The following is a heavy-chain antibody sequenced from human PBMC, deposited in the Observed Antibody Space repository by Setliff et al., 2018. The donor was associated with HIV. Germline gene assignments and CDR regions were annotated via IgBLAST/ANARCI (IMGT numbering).Heavy chain of an antibody. J-gene: IGHJ1*01. D-gene: IGHD3-3*01. CDR3: AVTIFGVVTHGYFQH. CDR2: INAGNGNI. V-gene: IGHV1-3*01. Sequence: ASVKVSCKASGYTFTSYAMHWVRQAPGQRLEWMGWINAGNGNIKYSQKFQGRVTITRDTSASTAYMELSSLRSEDTAVYYCAVTIFGVVTHGYFQHWGQGALVTVSS. CDR1: GYTFTSYA.